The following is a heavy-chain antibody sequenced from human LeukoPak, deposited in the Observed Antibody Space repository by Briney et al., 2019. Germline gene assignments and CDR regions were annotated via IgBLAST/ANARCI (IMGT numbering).Heavy chain of an antibody. J-gene: IGHJ4*02. Sequence: GGSLRLSCVASGFTFSSFWMHWVHQAPGKGLVWVSRIDYDGRSTIYADSVKGRFTISRDNAKNTLYLQMNSLRAEDTAMYYCATIAAADKDYWGQGTLVTVSS. D-gene: IGHD6-13*01. V-gene: IGHV3-74*01. CDR3: ATIAAADKDY. CDR2: IDYDGRST. CDR1: GFTFSSFW.